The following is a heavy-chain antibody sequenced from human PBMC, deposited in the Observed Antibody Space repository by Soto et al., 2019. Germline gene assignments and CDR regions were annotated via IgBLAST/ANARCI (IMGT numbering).Heavy chain of an antibody. CDR1: GFTFSSYA. CDR2: ISYDGSNK. V-gene: IGHV3-30-3*01. J-gene: IGHJ1*01. CDR3: ARPNMYAGGGEYFQH. Sequence: PGGSLRLSCAASGFTFSSYAMHWVRQAPGKGLEWVAVISYDGSNKYYADSVKGRFTISRDNSKNTLYLQMNSLRAEDTAVYYCARPNMYAGGGEYFQHWGQGTLVAVSS. D-gene: IGHD2-8*01.